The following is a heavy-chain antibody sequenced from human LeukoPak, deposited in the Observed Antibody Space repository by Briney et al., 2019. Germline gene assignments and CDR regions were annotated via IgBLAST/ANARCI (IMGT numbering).Heavy chain of an antibody. D-gene: IGHD2-15*01. CDR1: GFTFSSYS. CDR3: ARDGNVVAVAATVWFDP. V-gene: IGHV3-48*01. J-gene: IGHJ5*02. Sequence: GGSLRLSCAASGFTFSSYSMNWVRQAPGKGLEWVSYISSSSSTIYYADSVKGRFTISRDNAKNSLYLQMNSLRAEDTAVYYCARDGNVVAVAATVWFDPWGQGTLVTVSS. CDR2: ISSSSSTI.